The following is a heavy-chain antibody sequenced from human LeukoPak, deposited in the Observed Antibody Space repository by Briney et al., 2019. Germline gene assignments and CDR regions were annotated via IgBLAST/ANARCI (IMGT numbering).Heavy chain of an antibody. CDR2: IGIDSGNT. CDR1: GFPFIEYS. CDR3: ARDHNYAFDN. Sequence: GGSLRLSCTASGFPFIEYSMNWVRQVPGKGLEWIAYIGIDSGNTKYADSVRGRFTISADKTKNSLYLQMNSLRVEDMAVYYCARDHNYAFDNWGQGTLVSVAS. J-gene: IGHJ4*02. V-gene: IGHV3-48*01. D-gene: IGHD1-1*01.